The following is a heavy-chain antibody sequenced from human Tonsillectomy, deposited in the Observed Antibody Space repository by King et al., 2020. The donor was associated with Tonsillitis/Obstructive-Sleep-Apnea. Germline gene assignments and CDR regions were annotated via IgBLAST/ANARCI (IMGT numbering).Heavy chain of an antibody. CDR3: ARLFSGESYESYFDS. CDR2: IYPGDSDT. D-gene: IGHD3-16*01. J-gene: IGHJ4*01. Sequence: VQLVESGAEVKKPGESLTISCKVSGNSFTTYWIGWVRQKPGRGPEYMGIIYPGDSDTRYSPSFEGQVTMSADKSITTAYLHWSSLKASDTAMYFCARLFSGESYESYFDSWGQGILVTVSS. V-gene: IGHV5-51*03. CDR1: GNSFTTYW.